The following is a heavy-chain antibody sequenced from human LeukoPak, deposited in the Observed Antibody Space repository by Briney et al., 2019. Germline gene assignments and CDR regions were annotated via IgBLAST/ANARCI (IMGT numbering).Heavy chain of an antibody. CDR1: GGSMRSSSYY. D-gene: IGHD6-13*01. Sequence: PSETLSLTCTVSGGSMRSSSYYWGWIRQPPGKGLEWIASIYYSGTTYNNPSLKSRVTTSVDTSKNQFSLRLSSVTAADTAVFYCARESAGINYFDYWGQGTLVTVSS. V-gene: IGHV4-39*02. CDR3: ARESAGINYFDY. J-gene: IGHJ4*02. CDR2: IYYSGTT.